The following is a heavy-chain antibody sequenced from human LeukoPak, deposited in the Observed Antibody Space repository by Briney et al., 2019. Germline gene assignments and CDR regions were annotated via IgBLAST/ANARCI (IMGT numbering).Heavy chain of an antibody. J-gene: IGHJ6*02. CDR3: ARATAPDYDILTGYSPLYYYYGMDV. V-gene: IGHV3-30-3*01. CDR1: GFTFSSYA. Sequence: GRSLRLSCAASGFTFSSYAMHWVRQAPGKGLEWVAVISYDGSNKCYADSVKGRFTISRDNSKNTLYLQMNSLRAEDTAVYYCARATAPDYDILTGYSPLYYYYGMDVWGQGTTVTVSS. CDR2: ISYDGSNK. D-gene: IGHD3-9*01.